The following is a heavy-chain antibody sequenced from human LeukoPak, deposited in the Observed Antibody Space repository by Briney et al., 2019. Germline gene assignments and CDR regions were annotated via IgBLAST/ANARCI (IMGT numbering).Heavy chain of an antibody. J-gene: IGHJ6*02. D-gene: IGHD1-26*01. V-gene: IGHV1-18*01. CDR1: GYTFTSYD. CDR3: ARDSPLVGAGYYYGMDV. Sequence: ASVKVSCKASGYTFTSYDISWVRQAPGQGLEWMGWISAYNGNTNYAQKLQGRVTMTTDTSTSTAYMELRSLRSDDTAVYYCARDSPLVGAGYYYGMDVWGQGTTVTVSS. CDR2: ISAYNGNT.